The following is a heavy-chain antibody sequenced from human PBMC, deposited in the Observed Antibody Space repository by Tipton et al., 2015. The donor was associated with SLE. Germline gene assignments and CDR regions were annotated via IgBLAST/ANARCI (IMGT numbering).Heavy chain of an antibody. Sequence: QSGPEVKKPGASVKVSCKASGYTFTSYGISWVRQAPGQGLEWMGWISVYNGNTNYAQKLQGRVTMTTDTSTSTAYMELRSLRSDDTAVYYCARDEYASGWDDYYYYMDVWGKGTTVTVSS. CDR1: GYTFTSYG. CDR3: ARDEYASGWDDYYYYMDV. V-gene: IGHV1-18*01. CDR2: ISVYNGNT. D-gene: IGHD6-19*01. J-gene: IGHJ6*03.